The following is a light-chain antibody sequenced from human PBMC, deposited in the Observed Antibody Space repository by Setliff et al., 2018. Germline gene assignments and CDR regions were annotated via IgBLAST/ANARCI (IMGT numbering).Light chain of an antibody. CDR2: EVT. J-gene: IGLJ1*01. CDR1: SGFIANFNF. Sequence: SVLTQPASVSGSPGQSITISCAGSSGFIANFNFVSWYQQHPGKAPKLILYEVTKRPSGVSNRFSGSKSGSSASLTISGLQAEDEAEYFCCSYAPGNSFVFGPGTKVTVL. CDR3: CSYAPGNSFV. V-gene: IGLV2-23*02.